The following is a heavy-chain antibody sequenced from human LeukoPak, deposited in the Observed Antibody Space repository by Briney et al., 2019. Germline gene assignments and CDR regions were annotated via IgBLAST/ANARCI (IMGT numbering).Heavy chain of an antibody. J-gene: IGHJ3*01. Sequence: PGGSLRLSCAASGFTFSSYSMNWVRQAPGKGLEWVSYISSSSSTIYYADSVKGRFTISRDNAKNSLYLQMNSLRAEDTALYHCARGIAAADLWGQGTMVTVSS. CDR3: ARGIAAADL. CDR1: GFTFSSYS. D-gene: IGHD6-13*01. CDR2: ISSSSSTI. V-gene: IGHV3-48*01.